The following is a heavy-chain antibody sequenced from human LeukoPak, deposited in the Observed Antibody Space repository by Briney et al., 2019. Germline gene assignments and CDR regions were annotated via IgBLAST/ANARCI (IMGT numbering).Heavy chain of an antibody. V-gene: IGHV3-21*01. D-gene: IGHD6-13*01. CDR1: GFTFSSYS. CDR2: ISSSSSYI. J-gene: IGHJ3*02. CDR3: ARGDLRGEQLVPEAFDI. Sequence: GGSLRLSCAASGFTFSSYSINWVRQAPGKGLERVSSISSSSSYIYYADSVKGRFTISRDNAKNSLYLQMNSLRAEDTAVYYCARGDLRGEQLVPEAFDIWGQGTMVTVSS.